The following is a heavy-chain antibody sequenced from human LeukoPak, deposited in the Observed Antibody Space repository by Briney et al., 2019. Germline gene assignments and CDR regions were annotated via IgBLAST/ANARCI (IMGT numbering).Heavy chain of an antibody. Sequence: SETLSLTCTVSGGSISSSSYYWGWIRQPPGKGLEWIGSIYYSGSTYYNPSLKSRVTISVDTSKNQFSLKLSSVTAADTAVYYCARHQQQLADAFDIWGQGTMVTVSS. V-gene: IGHV4-39*01. CDR1: GGSISSSSYY. J-gene: IGHJ3*02. D-gene: IGHD6-13*01. CDR3: ARHQQQLADAFDI. CDR2: IYYSGST.